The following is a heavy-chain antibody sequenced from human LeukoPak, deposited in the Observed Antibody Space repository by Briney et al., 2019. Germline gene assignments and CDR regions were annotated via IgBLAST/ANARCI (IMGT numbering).Heavy chain of an antibody. J-gene: IGHJ6*03. D-gene: IGHD3-22*01. V-gene: IGHV3-15*01. CDR2: IKSKTDGGTT. Sequence: GGSLRLSCAASGFTFSNAWMSWVRQAPGKGLEWVGRIKSKTDGGTTDYAAPVKGRFTISRDGSKNTLYLQMNSLKTEDTAVYYCTTVFYYDSSGYRYYYYYYMDVWGKGTTVTVSS. CDR1: GFTFSNAW. CDR3: TTVFYYDSSGYRYYYYYYMDV.